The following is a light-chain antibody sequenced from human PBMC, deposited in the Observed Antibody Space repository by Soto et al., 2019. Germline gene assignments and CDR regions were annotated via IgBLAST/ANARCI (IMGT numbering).Light chain of an antibody. CDR2: GAS. V-gene: IGKV3-20*01. J-gene: IGKJ1*01. CDR1: QRVSND. CDR3: QQYGSSPAT. Sequence: EIVMTQSPATLSVSPGERATLSCRASQRVSNDFAWYQQKPGQAPRLLIYGASSRATGIPDRFSGSGSGTDFTLTISRLEPEDFAVYYCQQYGSSPATFGQGTKVDIK.